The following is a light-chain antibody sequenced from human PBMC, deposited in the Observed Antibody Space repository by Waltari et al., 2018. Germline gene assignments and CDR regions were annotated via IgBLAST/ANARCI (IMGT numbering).Light chain of an antibody. V-gene: IGLV2-14*03. J-gene: IGLJ1*01. CDR2: DVA. CDR1: SRDVGGYNF. Sequence: QSALTQPASVSGSPGQSISIYCPGTSRDVGGYNFVSWYQQHPGKAPQLMIYDVANRPSGVSNRFSGSKSGNTASLTISGLQAEDEADYYCSSYTSSSTRVFGTGTKVTVL. CDR3: SSYTSSSTRV.